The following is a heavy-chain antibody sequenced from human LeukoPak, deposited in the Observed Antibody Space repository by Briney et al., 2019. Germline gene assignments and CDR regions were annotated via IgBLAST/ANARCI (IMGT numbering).Heavy chain of an antibody. V-gene: IGHV1-2*02. Sequence: GASVTVSCKASGYTFTDYYLHWVRQAPGQGLEWMGWINAKNGGTEYAQKFQGRVASTRDTSISTAYMVLTSLRYDDTAVYYCARVTSGTYHYWGQGTLVTISS. CDR1: GYTFTDYY. CDR3: ARVTSGTYHY. J-gene: IGHJ4*02. CDR2: INAKNGGT. D-gene: IGHD1-26*01.